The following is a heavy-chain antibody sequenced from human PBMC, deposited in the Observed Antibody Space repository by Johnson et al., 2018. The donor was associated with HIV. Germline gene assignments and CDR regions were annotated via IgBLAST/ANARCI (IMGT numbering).Heavy chain of an antibody. CDR2: IRYDGSNK. J-gene: IGHJ3*02. D-gene: IGHD3-10*01. V-gene: IGHV3-30*02. Sequence: QVQLVESGGGVVQPGRSLRLSCAASGFTFSSYGMHWVRQAPGKGLEWVAFIRYDGSNKDYADYGRGRCTISRDNSKNTLYLQMNSLRSEDTAVYYCAKVVTYYYSHDAFAIWGQGPMVTVSS. CDR3: AKVVTYYYSHDAFAI. CDR1: GFTFSSYG.